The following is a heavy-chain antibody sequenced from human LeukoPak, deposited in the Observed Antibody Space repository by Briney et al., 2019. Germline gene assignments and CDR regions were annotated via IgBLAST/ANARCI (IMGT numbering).Heavy chain of an antibody. CDR2: ISGSGGST. V-gene: IGHV3-23*01. J-gene: IGHJ6*03. D-gene: IGHD3-22*01. CDR3: AKYYYDSSGYYYVFYYYYMDV. Sequence: GGSLRLSCAASGFTFSSYGMSWVRQAPGKGLEWVSAISGSGGSTYYADSVKGRFTISRDNSKNTLYLQMNSLRAEDTAVYYCAKYYYDSSGYYYVFYYYYMDVWGKGTTVTIS. CDR1: GFTFSSYG.